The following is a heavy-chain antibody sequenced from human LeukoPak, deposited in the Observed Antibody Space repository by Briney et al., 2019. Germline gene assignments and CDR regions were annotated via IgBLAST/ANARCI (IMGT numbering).Heavy chain of an antibody. V-gene: IGHV4-34*01. CDR1: GGSFSGYY. J-gene: IGHJ4*02. Sequence: SETLSLTCAVYGGSFSGYYWSWIRQPPGKGLEWIGEINRGGTTAYNPSLKSRVTISVDSSKNQFSLKLSSVTAADTAVYYCARGSGSGSYYNGGWGQGTLVTVSS. CDR2: INRGGTT. D-gene: IGHD3-10*01. CDR3: ARGSGSGSYYNGG.